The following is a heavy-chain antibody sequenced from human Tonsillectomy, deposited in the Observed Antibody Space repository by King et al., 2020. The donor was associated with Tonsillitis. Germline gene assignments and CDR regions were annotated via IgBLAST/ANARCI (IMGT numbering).Heavy chain of an antibody. CDR3: ETTGFIEVVSDY. D-gene: IGHD1-14*01. V-gene: IGHV3-30*03. CDR2: ISYDGKKK. Sequence: VQLVESGGGVVQPGRSLRLSCAASGVPFSSYGMHWVRQAPGKGLEWVALISYDGKKKYYADPVKGRFTISRDNSKNTLYLQMNSLRVEDTAVYYCETTGFIEVVSDYWGQGTLVTVSS. CDR1: GVPFSSYG. J-gene: IGHJ4*02.